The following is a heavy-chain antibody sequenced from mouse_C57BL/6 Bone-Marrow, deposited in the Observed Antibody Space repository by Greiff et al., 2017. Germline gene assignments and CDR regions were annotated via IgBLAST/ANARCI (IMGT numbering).Heavy chain of an antibody. CDR2: INPYNGGT. Sequence: EVQLQQSGPVLVKPGASVKMSCKASGYTFTDYYMNWVKQSHGKSLEWIGVINPYNGGTSYNQKFKGKATLTVDKSSSTAYMELNSLTSEDSAVYYCARKGHYYGSTFDYWGQGTTLTVSS. J-gene: IGHJ2*01. D-gene: IGHD1-1*01. V-gene: IGHV1-19*01. CDR3: ARKGHYYGSTFDY. CDR1: GYTFTDYY.